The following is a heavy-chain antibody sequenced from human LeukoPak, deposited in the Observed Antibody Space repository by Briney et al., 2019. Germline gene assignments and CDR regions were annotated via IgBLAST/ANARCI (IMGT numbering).Heavy chain of an antibody. Sequence: GRSLRLSCAASGFTFDDYAMHWVRQAPGKGLEWVSGISWNSGSIGYADSVKGRFTISRDNAKNSLYLQMNSLTAEDTAVYYCARGSYGDYEYWGQGALVTVSS. D-gene: IGHD4-17*01. J-gene: IGHJ4*02. V-gene: IGHV3-9*01. CDR1: GFTFDDYA. CDR3: ARGSYGDYEY. CDR2: ISWNSGSI.